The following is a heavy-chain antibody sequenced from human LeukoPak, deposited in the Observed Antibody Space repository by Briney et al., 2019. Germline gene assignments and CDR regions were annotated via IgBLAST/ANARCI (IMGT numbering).Heavy chain of an antibody. CDR3: AKAPQSYYYDSSGYYYDNWFDP. Sequence: GGSLRLSCAASGFTFDDYAMHWVRQAPGKGLEWVSGISWNSGSIGYADSVKGRFTISRDNAKNSLYLQMNSLRAEDTALYYCAKAPQSYYYDSSGYYYDNWFDPWGQGTLVTVSS. CDR1: GFTFDDYA. D-gene: IGHD3-22*01. CDR2: ISWNSGSI. V-gene: IGHV3-9*01. J-gene: IGHJ5*02.